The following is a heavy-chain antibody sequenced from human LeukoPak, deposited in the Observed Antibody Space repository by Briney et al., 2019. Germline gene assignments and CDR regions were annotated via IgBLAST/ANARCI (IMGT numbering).Heavy chain of an antibody. CDR2: IYYSGST. V-gene: IGHV4-30-4*02. J-gene: IGHJ6*02. CDR1: GGSISSGDYY. D-gene: IGHD3-10*01. Sequence: PSETLSLTCTVSGGSISSGDYYWSWIRQPPGKGLEWIGYIYYSGSTYYNPSLKSRVTISVDTSKNQFSLQLNSVTAADTAVYYCARLTPSVLGSYYGMGVWGQGTTVTVSS. CDR3: ARLTPSVLGSYYGMGV.